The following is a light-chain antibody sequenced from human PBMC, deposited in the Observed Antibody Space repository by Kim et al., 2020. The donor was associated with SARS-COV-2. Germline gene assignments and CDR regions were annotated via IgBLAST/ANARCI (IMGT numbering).Light chain of an antibody. CDR1: SSDVGAYNH. Sequence: GQSVTISCTGTSSDVGAYNHVSWYQQYPGKAPKLMISEVNKRPSGVPDRFSGSKSGNTASLTVSGLQAEDEADYYCSSYAGSNNVVFGGGTKLTVL. CDR2: EVN. J-gene: IGLJ3*02. CDR3: SSYAGSNNVV. V-gene: IGLV2-8*01.